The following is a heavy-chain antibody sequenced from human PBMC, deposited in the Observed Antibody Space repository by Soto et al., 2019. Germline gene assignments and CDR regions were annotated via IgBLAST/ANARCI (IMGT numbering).Heavy chain of an antibody. CDR1: GFTFSSYA. V-gene: IGHV3-23*01. J-gene: IGHJ4*02. CDR3: AKVSPPGVVVTTITLAPFDY. D-gene: IGHD2-21*02. CDR2: ISGSGGST. Sequence: EVQLLESGGGLVQPGGSLRLSCAASGFTFSSYAMSWVRQAPGKGLEWVSAISGSGGSTYYANSVKGRFTISRDNSKTTLYLQMSSLRAEDTAVYYCAKVSPPGVVVTTITLAPFDYWGEGTLVSVSS.